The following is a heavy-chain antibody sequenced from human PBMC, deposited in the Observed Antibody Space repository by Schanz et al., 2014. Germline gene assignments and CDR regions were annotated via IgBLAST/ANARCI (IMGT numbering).Heavy chain of an antibody. V-gene: IGHV1-18*01. CDR3: ARDNLVSSSWYNYYGMDV. Sequence: QVHLVQSGAEVKKPGASVKVSCKASGYTFTSYGIIWVRQAPGQGLEWMGWISAYNGNTNYAQKLQGRVTMTTDTSTSTAYMELRSLRSDDTAVYYCARDNLVSSSWYNYYGMDVWGQGTTVTVSS. D-gene: IGHD6-13*01. J-gene: IGHJ6*02. CDR2: ISAYNGNT. CDR1: GYTFTSYG.